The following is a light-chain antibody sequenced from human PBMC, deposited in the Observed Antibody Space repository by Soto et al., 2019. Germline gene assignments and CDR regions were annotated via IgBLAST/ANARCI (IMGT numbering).Light chain of an antibody. Sequence: EIVLRQSVATPSLSPGERATLSCMASQSVSSYLAWYQQRPGQAPRLLIYGASNRAPGIPDRISGSGSGTDFTLTISRLEPEDFAVYSCQQYSSSPRTFGQGTKVDI. CDR3: QQYSSSPRT. J-gene: IGKJ1*01. CDR1: QSVSSY. CDR2: GAS. V-gene: IGKV3-20*01.